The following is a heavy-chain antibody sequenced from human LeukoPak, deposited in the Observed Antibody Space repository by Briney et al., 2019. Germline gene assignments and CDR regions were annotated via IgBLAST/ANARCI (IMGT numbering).Heavy chain of an antibody. CDR1: GFTFSSYG. D-gene: IGHD3-3*01. J-gene: IGHJ4*02. Sequence: GGSLRLSCAASGFTFSSYGMHWVRQAPGKGLEWVAFIRYDGSNKYYADSVKGRFTISRDNSKNTLYLQMNSLRAEDTAVYYCAKDRGRDFWSGYWLDYWGQGTLVTVSS. CDR3: AKDRGRDFWSGYWLDY. CDR2: IRYDGSNK. V-gene: IGHV3-30*02.